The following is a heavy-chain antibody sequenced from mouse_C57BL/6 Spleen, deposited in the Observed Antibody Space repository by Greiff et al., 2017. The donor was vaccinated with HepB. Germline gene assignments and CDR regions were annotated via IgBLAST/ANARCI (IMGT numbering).Heavy chain of an antibody. Sequence: EVQVVESGPELVKPGASVKISCKASGYTFTDYYMNWVKQSHGKSLEWIGDINPNNGGTSYNQKFKGKATLTVDKSSSTAYMELRSLTSEDSAVYYCARGTFDYWGQGTTLTVSS. CDR1: GYTFTDYY. CDR3: ARGTFDY. J-gene: IGHJ2*01. CDR2: INPNNGGT. V-gene: IGHV1-26*01. D-gene: IGHD3-3*01.